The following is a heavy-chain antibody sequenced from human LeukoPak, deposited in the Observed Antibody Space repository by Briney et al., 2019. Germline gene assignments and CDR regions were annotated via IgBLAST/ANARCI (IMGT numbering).Heavy chain of an antibody. CDR2: FDPEDGET. J-gene: IGHJ6*02. CDR3: ATAKGDITGTTGGMDV. Sequence: ASVKVSCKVSGYTLTELSMHWVRQAPGKGLEWMGGFDPEDGETIYAQKFQGSVTMTEDTSTDTAYMELSSLRSEDTAVYYCATAKGDITGTTGGMDVWGQGTTVTVSS. V-gene: IGHV1-24*01. D-gene: IGHD1-7*01. CDR1: GYTLTELS.